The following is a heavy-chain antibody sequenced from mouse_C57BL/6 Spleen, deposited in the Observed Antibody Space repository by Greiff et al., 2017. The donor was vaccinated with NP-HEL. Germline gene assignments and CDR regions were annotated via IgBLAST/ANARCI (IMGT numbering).Heavy chain of an antibody. J-gene: IGHJ3*01. CDR3: ARDRGTGTSFAY. CDR2: ISDGGSYT. Sequence: EVQLVESGGGLVKPGGSLKLSCAASGFTFSSYAMSWVRQTPEKRLEWVATISDGGSYTYYPDNVKGRFTISRDNAKNTLYLQMSHLESEDTAMYYCARDRGTGTSFAYWGQGTLVTVSA. CDR1: GFTFSSYA. D-gene: IGHD4-1*01. V-gene: IGHV5-4*01.